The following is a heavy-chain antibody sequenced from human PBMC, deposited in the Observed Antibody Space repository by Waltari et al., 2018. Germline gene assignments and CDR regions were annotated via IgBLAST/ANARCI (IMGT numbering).Heavy chain of an antibody. D-gene: IGHD6-6*01. J-gene: IGHJ6*03. Sequence: EVQLVESGGGLVQPGGSLRLSCTASGFTFSSYAMSWVRQAPGKWLEWVSAISGSGGSTYYADSVKGRFTISRDNSKNTLYLQMNSLRAEDTAVYYCAKAAEYSSSPAYNYYYYYMDVWGKGTTVTVSS. CDR2: ISGSGGST. V-gene: IGHV3-23*04. CDR3: AKAAEYSSSPAYNYYYYYMDV. CDR1: GFTFSSYA.